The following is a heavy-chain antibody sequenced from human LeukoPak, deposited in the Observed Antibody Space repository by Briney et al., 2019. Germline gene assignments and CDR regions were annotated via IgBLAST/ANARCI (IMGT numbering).Heavy chain of an antibody. CDR2: INHSGST. CDR1: GGSFSGYY. CDR3: ARADYGDNDAFDI. J-gene: IGHJ3*02. D-gene: IGHD4-17*01. Sequence: PSENLSLTCAVYGGSFSGYYWIWIRQPPGKGLEWIGEINHSGSTNYNPSLKSRVTISVDTSKNQFSLKLSSVTAADTAVYYCARADYGDNDAFDIWGQGTMVTVSS. V-gene: IGHV4-34*01.